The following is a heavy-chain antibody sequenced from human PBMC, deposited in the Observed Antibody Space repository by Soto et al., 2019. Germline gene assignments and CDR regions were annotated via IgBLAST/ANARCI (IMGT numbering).Heavy chain of an antibody. D-gene: IGHD2-15*01. Sequence: SVKVSCKASGGTFSSYAISWVRQAPGQGLEWMGGIIPIFGTANYAQKFQGRVTITADESTSTAYMELSSMRSEDTAVYYCARDQGGGSCYDYWGQGTLVTVSS. CDR3: ARDQGGGSCYDY. J-gene: IGHJ4*02. CDR2: IIPIFGTA. CDR1: GGTFSSYA. V-gene: IGHV1-69*13.